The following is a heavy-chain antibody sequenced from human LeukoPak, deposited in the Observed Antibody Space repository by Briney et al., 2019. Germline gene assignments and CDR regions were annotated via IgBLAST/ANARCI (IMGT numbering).Heavy chain of an antibody. J-gene: IGHJ5*02. CDR2: VHSTGGT. CDR3: TKLSDCGAGCYARPHWFDP. V-gene: IGHV4-59*08. D-gene: IGHD2-21*02. Sequence: KASETLSLTCTVSGGSMTGYYWAWIRQPPGKRLEWIGYVHSTGGTKYSPSFESRVTVSIDMSKNQFSLSLRSVTAADSATYYCTKLSDCGAGCYARPHWFDPWGQGSLVTVSS. CDR1: GGSMTGYY.